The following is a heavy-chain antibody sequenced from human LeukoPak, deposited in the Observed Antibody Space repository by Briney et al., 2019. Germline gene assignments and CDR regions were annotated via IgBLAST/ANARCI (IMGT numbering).Heavy chain of an antibody. CDR1: GGTLSSYA. V-gene: IGHV1-69*04. J-gene: IGHJ4*02. D-gene: IGHD5-18*01. CDR2: IIPILGIA. CDR3: ARGRGVSGYSYGYPFDY. Sequence: GASVKVSCKASGGTLSSYAISWVRQAPGQGLEWMGRIIPILGIANYAQKFQGRVMITADKSTSTAYMELSSLRSEDTAVYYCARGRGVSGYSYGYPFDYWGQGTLVTVSS.